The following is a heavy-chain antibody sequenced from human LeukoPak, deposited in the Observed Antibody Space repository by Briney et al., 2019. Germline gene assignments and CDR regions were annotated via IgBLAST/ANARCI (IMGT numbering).Heavy chain of an antibody. V-gene: IGHV3-30*02. CDR1: GFTFRSLG. D-gene: IGHD3-10*01. Sequence: GGSLRLSCGASGFTFRSLGMLWVRQARGKGVEWVAFIRYDGSNKYYADSVKGRFTISRDNSKNTLYLQMNSLRAADKAVYYCAIRYYYGSGGWGQGTLVTVSS. J-gene: IGHJ4*02. CDR2: IRYDGSNK. CDR3: AIRYYYGSGG.